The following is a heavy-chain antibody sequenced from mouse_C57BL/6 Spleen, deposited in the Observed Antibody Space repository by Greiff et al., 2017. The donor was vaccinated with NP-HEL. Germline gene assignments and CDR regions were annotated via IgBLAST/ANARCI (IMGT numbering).Heavy chain of an antibody. Sequence: QVQLQQSDAELVKPGASVKISCKVSGYTFTDHTIHWMKQRPEQGLEWIGYIYPRDGSTKYNEKFKGKATLTADKSSSTAYMQLNSLTSEDSAVYFCAREYYYGRSYHWDFDVWGTGNTGTVSS. CDR1: GYTFTDHT. CDR3: AREYYYGRSYHWDFDV. D-gene: IGHD1-1*01. V-gene: IGHV1-78*01. J-gene: IGHJ1*03. CDR2: IYPRDGST.